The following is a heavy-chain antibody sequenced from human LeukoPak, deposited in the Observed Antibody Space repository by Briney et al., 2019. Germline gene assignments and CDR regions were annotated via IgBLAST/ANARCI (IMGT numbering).Heavy chain of an antibody. V-gene: IGHV3-48*01. CDR3: ARVAVTVTPIVVVIYLVDY. D-gene: IGHD3-22*01. CDR2: ISSSSSTI. Sequence: GGSLRLSCAASGFTFSSYSMNWVRQAPGKGLEWVSYISSSSSTIYYADSVKGRFTISRDNAKNSLYLQMNSLRAEDTAMYYCARVAVTVTPIVVVIYLVDYWGQGTLVTVSS. J-gene: IGHJ4*02. CDR1: GFTFSSYS.